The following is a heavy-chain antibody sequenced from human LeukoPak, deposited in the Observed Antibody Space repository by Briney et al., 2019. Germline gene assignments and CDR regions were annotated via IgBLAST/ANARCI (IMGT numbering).Heavy chain of an antibody. Sequence: ASVKVSCKASGYTFTGYYMHWVRQAPGQGLEWMGWINPNSGGTNYAQKFQGRVTMTRDTSISTAYMELSRLRSDDTAVYYCARGVPTGTTSGVDYWGQGTLVTVSS. D-gene: IGHD1-7*01. J-gene: IGHJ4*02. V-gene: IGHV1-2*02. CDR3: ARGVPTGTTSGVDY. CDR1: GYTFTGYY. CDR2: INPNSGGT.